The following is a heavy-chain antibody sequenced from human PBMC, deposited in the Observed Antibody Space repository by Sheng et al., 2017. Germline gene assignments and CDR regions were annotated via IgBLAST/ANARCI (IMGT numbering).Heavy chain of an antibody. CDR3: ARQGSGYYLSEYFQH. CDR1: GGSISSSSYY. CDR2: IYYSGST. Sequence: QLRLQESGPGLVKPSETLSLTCTVSGGSISSSSYYWGWIRQPPGKGLEWIGSIYYSGSTYYNPSLKSRVTISVDTSKNQFSLKLSSVTAADTAVYYCARQGSGYYLSEYFQHWGKGTLVTVSS. D-gene: IGHD3-22*01. V-gene: IGHV4-39*01. J-gene: IGHJ1*01.